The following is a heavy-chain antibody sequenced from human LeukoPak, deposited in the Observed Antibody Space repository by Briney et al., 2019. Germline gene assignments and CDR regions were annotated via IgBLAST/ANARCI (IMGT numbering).Heavy chain of an antibody. CDR1: GFTFSSYA. CDR2: ISYDGSNK. D-gene: IGHD3-10*01. CDR3: AKYYTVRGVPSPFDY. V-gene: IGHV3-30*04. J-gene: IGHJ4*02. Sequence: GGSLTLSCAASGFTFSSYAMHWVRQAPGKGLEWVAVISYDGSNKFYADSVKGRFTISRDNSKNTLYLQMNSLRAEDTAVYYCAKYYTVRGVPSPFDYWGQGTLVTVSS.